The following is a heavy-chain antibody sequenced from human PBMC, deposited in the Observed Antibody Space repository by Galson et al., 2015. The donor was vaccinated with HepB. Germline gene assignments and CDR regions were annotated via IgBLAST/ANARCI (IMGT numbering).Heavy chain of an antibody. CDR3: AKYVEYQLLSTVSDYFDY. D-gene: IGHD2-2*01. J-gene: IGHJ4*02. CDR1: GFTFSSYA. CDR2: ISGSGGST. Sequence: SLRLSCAASGFTFSSYAMSWVRQAPGKGLEWVSAISGSGGSTYYADSVKGRFTISRDNSKNTLYLQMNSLRAEDTAVYYCAKYVEYQLLSTVSDYFDYWGQGTLVTVSS. V-gene: IGHV3-23*01.